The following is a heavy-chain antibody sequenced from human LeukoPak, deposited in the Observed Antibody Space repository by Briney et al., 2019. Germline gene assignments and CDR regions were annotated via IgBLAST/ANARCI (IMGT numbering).Heavy chain of an antibody. CDR3: VKEPHYYDRSGYF. CDR1: GFTFDDYA. J-gene: IGHJ4*02. Sequence: GGSLRPSCAASGFTFDDYAMHRVRQAPGKGLEWVSLIGGDGGSTYYADSVKGRFTISRDNSKNSLFLQMKSLRTDDTALYYCVKEPHYYDRSGYFWGQGILVTVSS. V-gene: IGHV3-43*02. CDR2: IGGDGGST. D-gene: IGHD3-22*01.